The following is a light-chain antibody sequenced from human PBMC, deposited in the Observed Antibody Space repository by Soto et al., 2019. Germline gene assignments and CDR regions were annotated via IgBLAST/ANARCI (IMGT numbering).Light chain of an antibody. J-gene: IGLJ1*01. CDR3: QSYDSSLSGYV. CDR2: ANT. Sequence: QSVLTPPPSVSGAPGQRVTISCTGSSSNSGAGYDVHWYQQLPGTAPKLLIYANTNRPSRVPDRSSGSKSGTSASLAITGLQAEDEADYHCQSYDSSLSGYVFGTGTKVTVL. CDR1: SSNSGAGYD. V-gene: IGLV1-40*01.